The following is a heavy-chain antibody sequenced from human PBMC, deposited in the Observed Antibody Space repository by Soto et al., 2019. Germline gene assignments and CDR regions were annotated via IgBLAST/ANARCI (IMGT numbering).Heavy chain of an antibody. CDR1: GFTFSSYA. D-gene: IGHD2-15*01. CDR3: AKRRGAGGHFDY. CDR2: VSIGGST. Sequence: WGSLRLSCAASGFTFSSYATVWFRQGPLKGREWVAVVSIGGSTHYADSVRGRFTISRDNSKNTLSLQMNSLTAEDTAVYFCAKRRGAGGHFDYWGQGALVTVSS. V-gene: IGHV3-23*01. J-gene: IGHJ4*02.